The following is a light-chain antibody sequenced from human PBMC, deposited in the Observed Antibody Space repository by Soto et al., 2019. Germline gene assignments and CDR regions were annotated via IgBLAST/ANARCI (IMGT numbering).Light chain of an antibody. J-gene: IGLJ2*01. CDR1: SSNIGNSY. CDR3: GTWDTSLGAVV. Sequence: QSVLTQPPSVSAAPGQKVTISCSGSSSNIGNSYVSWYQQLPGAAPKLLIYDNNKRPSGIPDRFSGSKSGTSATLGITGLQTGDEADYYCGTWDTSLGAVVFGGGTKLTV. V-gene: IGLV1-51*01. CDR2: DNN.